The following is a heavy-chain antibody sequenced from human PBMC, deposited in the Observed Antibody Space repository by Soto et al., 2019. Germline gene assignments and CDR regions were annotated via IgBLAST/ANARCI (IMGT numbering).Heavy chain of an antibody. CDR1: GFTFDDYA. CDR3: AKDTDYSIRYYFDY. CDR2: ISWNSGSI. Sequence: GGSLRLSCAASGFTFDDYAMHWVRQAPGKGLEWVSGISWNSGSIGYADSVKGRFTISRDNAKNSLYLQMNSLRAEDTALYYCAKDTDYSIRYYFDYWGQGTLVTVSS. V-gene: IGHV3-9*01. D-gene: IGHD4-4*01. J-gene: IGHJ4*02.